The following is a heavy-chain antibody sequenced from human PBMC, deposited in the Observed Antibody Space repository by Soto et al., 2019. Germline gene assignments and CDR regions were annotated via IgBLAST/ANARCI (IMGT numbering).Heavy chain of an antibody. CDR3: ARDQEAGSFFPYYYGMDV. V-gene: IGHV3-48*03. CDR1: GFTFGSYE. D-gene: IGHD6-13*01. J-gene: IGHJ6*02. Sequence: TGGSLRLSCAPSGFTFGSYEMNWVRQAPGKGREWVSYISSSGSTIYYADSVKGRFTISRDNAKNSLYLQMDSLRAEDTAVYYCARDQEAGSFFPYYYGMDVWGQGTTVTVSS. CDR2: ISSSGSTI.